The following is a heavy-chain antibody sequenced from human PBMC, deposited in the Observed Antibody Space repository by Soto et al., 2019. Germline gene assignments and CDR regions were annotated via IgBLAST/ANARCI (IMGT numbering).Heavy chain of an antibody. CDR1: GVTVSSYC. D-gene: IGHD3-10*01. V-gene: IGHV3-23*01. CDR3: AKNVNSGSGSQYFDY. Sequence: GGSLRLSWIASGVTVSSYCMSWVRQPPGRGLERVSGFRAGGDDGTTYYADSVKGRFTISRDNSKNTLFLQMNSLRAEDTAIYYCAKNVNSGSGSQYFDYFGQGTLVTVSS. CDR2: FRAGGDDGTT. J-gene: IGHJ4*02.